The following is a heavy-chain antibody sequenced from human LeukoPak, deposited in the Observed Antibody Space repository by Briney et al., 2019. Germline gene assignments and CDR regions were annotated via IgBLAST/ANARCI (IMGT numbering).Heavy chain of an antibody. D-gene: IGHD5-12*01. Sequence: ASVKVSCKASGYTFTRYGITWVRQAPGQGLEWMGWISAHNGDTNYAQKVQGRVTMTTDTSTSTAYMELRSLRSDDTAVYYCATAWRGYYFDYWGQGTLVTVSS. CDR1: GYTFTRYG. J-gene: IGHJ4*02. CDR3: ATAWRGYYFDY. V-gene: IGHV1-18*01. CDR2: ISAHNGDT.